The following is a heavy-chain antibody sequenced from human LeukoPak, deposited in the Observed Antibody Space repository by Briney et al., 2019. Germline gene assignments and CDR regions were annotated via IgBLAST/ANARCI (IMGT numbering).Heavy chain of an antibody. J-gene: IGHJ6*03. Sequence: GGSLRLSCAASGLTFSNYAMHWVRQAPGKGLEYISAISSDGGSTYYANSVKGRFTISRDNFKNTVYLQMGSLRAEDMAVYYCARSLGPAATGPYYYYYLDVWGKGTTVTVSS. CDR3: ARSLGPAATGPYYYYYLDV. CDR1: GLTFSNYA. V-gene: IGHV3-64*01. CDR2: ISSDGGST. D-gene: IGHD2-15*01.